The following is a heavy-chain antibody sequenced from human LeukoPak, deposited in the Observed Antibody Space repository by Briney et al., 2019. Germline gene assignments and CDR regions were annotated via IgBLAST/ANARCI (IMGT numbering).Heavy chain of an antibody. CDR2: INPNSGGT. V-gene: IGHV1-2*02. D-gene: IGHD5-12*01. J-gene: IGHJ4*02. CDR1: GYTFTGYY. Sequence: GASVKVSCKASGYTFTGYYMHWVRQAPGQGLEWMGWINPNSGGTNYAQKFQGRVTMTRDTSISTAYMELSRLRSDDTAVYYCARATYSGYDAYYFDYWGQGTLVTVSS. CDR3: ARATYSGYDAYYFDY.